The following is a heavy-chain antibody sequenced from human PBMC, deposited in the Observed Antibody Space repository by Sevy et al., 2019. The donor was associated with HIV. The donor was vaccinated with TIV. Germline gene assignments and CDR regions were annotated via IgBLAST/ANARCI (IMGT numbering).Heavy chain of an antibody. V-gene: IGHV1-2*02. CDR1: GYRLTGYY. J-gene: IGHJ5*02. CDR2: INPHSGGT. Sequence: ASVKVSCKASGYRLTGYYMHWVRQAPGQGLEWMGWINPHSGGTNSAQKFQGRVTMTRDTSISTAYMELSRLRFDDTAVYYCARDAAIAAQGELDPWGQGSLVTVSS. D-gene: IGHD6-13*01. CDR3: ARDAAIAAQGELDP.